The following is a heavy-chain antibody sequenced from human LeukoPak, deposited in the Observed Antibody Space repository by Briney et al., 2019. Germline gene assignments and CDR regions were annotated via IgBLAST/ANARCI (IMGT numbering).Heavy chain of an antibody. CDR2: INTYNCNT. Sequence: ASVKVSCKASGYILTNYGISWVRQAPGQGLEWMGWINTYNCNTKYAQKLQGRVTMTTDTSARTAYMEVRSLRSDDTAVYYCARDLVHHCLLATNYNWFDPWGQGTLVTVSS. D-gene: IGHD2-8*01. CDR3: ARDLVHHCLLATNYNWFDP. V-gene: IGHV1-18*01. J-gene: IGHJ5*02. CDR1: GYILTNYG.